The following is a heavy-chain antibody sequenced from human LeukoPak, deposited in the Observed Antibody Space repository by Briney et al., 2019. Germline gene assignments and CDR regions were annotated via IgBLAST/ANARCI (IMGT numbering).Heavy chain of an antibody. J-gene: IGHJ6*02. Sequence: SETLSLTCTVSGGSISSYYWSWIRQPPGKGLEWIGYIYYSGSTNYNPSLKSRVTISVDTSKNQFSLKLSSVIAADTAVYYCARGIAVAGTSGYYYGMDVWGQGTTVTVSS. CDR2: IYYSGST. V-gene: IGHV4-59*01. D-gene: IGHD6-19*01. CDR1: GGSISSYY. CDR3: ARGIAVAGTSGYYYGMDV.